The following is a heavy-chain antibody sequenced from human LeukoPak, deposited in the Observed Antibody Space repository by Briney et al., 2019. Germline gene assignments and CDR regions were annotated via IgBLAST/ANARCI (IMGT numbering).Heavy chain of an antibody. CDR3: AKAVVVRGYFDY. D-gene: IGHD3-10*01. J-gene: IGHJ4*02. CDR2: I. V-gene: IGHV3-23*01. CDR1: GFTFSSYA. Sequence: PGGSLRLSCAASGFTFSSYAMSWVRQAPGEGLEWVSAIKGRFTISRDNPKNTLYLQMNSLRAEDTAVYYCAKAVVVRGYFDYWGQGTLVTVSS.